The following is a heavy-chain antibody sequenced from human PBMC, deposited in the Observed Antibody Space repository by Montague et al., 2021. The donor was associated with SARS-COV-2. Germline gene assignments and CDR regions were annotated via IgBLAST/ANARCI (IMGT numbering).Heavy chain of an antibody. CDR2: ISSDTLHT. D-gene: IGHD3-16*01. CDR1: GFTFSRNS. Sequence: SLRLSCATSGFTFSRNSMNWVRQAPGKGLEGVSTISSDTLHTFYAESVKGRFTISRDNAKNELYLQMNSLRAEDMAVYYCARGGEIDVWAPFGHWGQGTLVTVSS. J-gene: IGHJ4*02. V-gene: IGHV3-21*01. CDR3: ARGGEIDVWAPFGH.